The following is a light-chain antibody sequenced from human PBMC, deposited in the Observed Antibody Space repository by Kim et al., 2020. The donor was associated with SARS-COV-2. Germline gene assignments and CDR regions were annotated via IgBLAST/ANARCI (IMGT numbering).Light chain of an antibody. V-gene: IGLV7-46*01. CDR2: DTG. CDR1: TGAVTSGHF. Sequence: PGVTFTLTLDAVTGAVTSGHFPYWFQQKPGQAPRTLIYDTGNRHSWTPARFSGSLLGGKAALTLSAAQAEDEADYYCLLSYSDSRVFGGGTQLTVL. CDR3: LLSYSDSRV. J-gene: IGLJ2*01.